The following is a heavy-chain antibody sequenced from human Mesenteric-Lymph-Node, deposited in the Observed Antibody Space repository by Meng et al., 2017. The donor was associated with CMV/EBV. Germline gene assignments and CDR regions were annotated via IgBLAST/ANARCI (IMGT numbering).Heavy chain of an antibody. CDR3: AREWPKYQPDY. D-gene: IGHD2-2*01. Sequence: SETLSLTCTVSGDSISTSSDYYWGWIRQPPGKGLEWIGTIYYTGITYYSPSLKSRVAISVDTSKNQLSLKLTSVTAADTAVYYCAREWPKYQPDYWGQGTLDTVSS. J-gene: IGHJ4*02. CDR2: IYYTGIT. CDR1: GDSISTSSDYY. V-gene: IGHV4-39*07.